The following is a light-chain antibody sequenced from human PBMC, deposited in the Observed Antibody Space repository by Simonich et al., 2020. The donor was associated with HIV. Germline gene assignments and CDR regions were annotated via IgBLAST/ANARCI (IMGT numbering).Light chain of an antibody. V-gene: IGKV1-12*01. CDR3: QQANSFPYT. Sequence: DIQMTQSPSYVSASVGDRVTITGRASQSVSSWLAWYQQKPGKAPKLLSYAASSLQSGVPSRFSGSGSGTDFTLTISSLQPEDFATYYCQQANSFPYTFGQGTKVEIK. CDR1: QSVSSW. J-gene: IGKJ2*01. CDR2: AAS.